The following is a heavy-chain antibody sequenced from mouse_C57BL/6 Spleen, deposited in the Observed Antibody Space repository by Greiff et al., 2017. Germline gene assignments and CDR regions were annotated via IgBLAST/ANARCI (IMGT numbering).Heavy chain of an antibody. J-gene: IGHJ1*03. D-gene: IGHD1-1*01. Sequence: VQLLQSGPELVKPGASVKISCKASGFSFTDYNMNWVKQSHGKSLEWIGVISTYYGTTSYNQTFKGKATLTGDQSSSTAYLQLNSLTSEDSAVYYGARYYYGSTWYFDVWGTGTTVTVSS. CDR1: GFSFTDYN. V-gene: IGHV1-39*01. CDR3: ARYYYGSTWYFDV. CDR2: ISTYYGTT.